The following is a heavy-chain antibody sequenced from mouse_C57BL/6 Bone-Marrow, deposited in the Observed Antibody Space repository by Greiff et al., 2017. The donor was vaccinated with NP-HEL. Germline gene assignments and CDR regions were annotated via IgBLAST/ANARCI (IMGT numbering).Heavy chain of an antibody. J-gene: IGHJ1*03. CDR2: INPSSGYT. CDR3: ARFPWYFDV. Sequence: QVQLKESGAELAKPGASVKLSCKASGYTFTSYWMHWVKQRPGQGLEWIGYINPSSGYTKYNQKFKDKATLTVDKSSSTAYMQLSSLTYEDSAVYYCARFPWYFDVWGTGTTVTVSS. V-gene: IGHV1-7*01. CDR1: GYTFTSYW.